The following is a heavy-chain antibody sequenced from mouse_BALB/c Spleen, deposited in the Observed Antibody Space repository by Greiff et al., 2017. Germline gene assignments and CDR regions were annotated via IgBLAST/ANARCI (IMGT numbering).Heavy chain of an antibody. CDR2: ISDGGSYT. V-gene: IGHV5-4*02. CDR3: ARGYYYGRGGYYAMDY. CDR1: GFTFSDYY. J-gene: IGHJ4*01. Sequence: EVKLMESGGGLVKPGGSLKLSCAASGFTFSDYYMYWVRQTPEKRLEWVATISDGGSYTYYPDSVKGRFTISRDNAKNNLYLQMSSLKSEDTAMYYCARGYYYGRGGYYAMDYWGQGTSVTVSS. D-gene: IGHD1-1*01.